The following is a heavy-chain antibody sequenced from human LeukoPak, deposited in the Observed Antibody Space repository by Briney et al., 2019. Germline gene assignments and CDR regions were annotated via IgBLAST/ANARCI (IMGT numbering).Heavy chain of an antibody. D-gene: IGHD6-13*01. Sequence: IRQPPGKGLGWIGSISYRGSTYYNPSLKSRVTISVDTSNNQFSLNLNSVTAADTAVYYCARPSSSWYGAFDYWGQGTLVTVSS. V-gene: IGHV4-39*07. CDR2: ISYRGST. CDR3: ARPSSSWYGAFDY. J-gene: IGHJ4*02.